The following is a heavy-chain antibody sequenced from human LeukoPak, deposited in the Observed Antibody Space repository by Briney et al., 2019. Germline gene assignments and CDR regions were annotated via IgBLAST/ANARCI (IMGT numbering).Heavy chain of an antibody. D-gene: IGHD3-22*01. Sequence: GGSLRLSCAASGFTFSNAWMSWLRQAPGKGLEWVGRIKSKTDGGTSDYAAPVKGRFTISRDDSKNTLYLQMNSLKTEDTAVYYCTTDAEYYYDSSGYFDYWGQGTLVTVSS. J-gene: IGHJ4*02. CDR2: IKSKTDGGTS. V-gene: IGHV3-15*01. CDR3: TTDAEYYYDSSGYFDY. CDR1: GFTFSNAW.